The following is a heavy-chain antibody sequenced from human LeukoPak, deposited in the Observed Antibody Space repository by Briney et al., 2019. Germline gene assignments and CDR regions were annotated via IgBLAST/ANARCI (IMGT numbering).Heavy chain of an antibody. D-gene: IGHD3-9*01. Sequence: PGRSLRLSCAASGFTFSSYAMHWVRQAPGKGLEWVAVISYDGSNKYYADSVKGRFTISRDNSKNTLYLQMNSLRAEDTAVYYCARDSTRYYDILTGPDYYYGMDVWGQGTTVTVSS. J-gene: IGHJ6*02. CDR2: ISYDGSNK. CDR1: GFTFSSYA. V-gene: IGHV3-30-3*01. CDR3: ARDSTRYYDILTGPDYYYGMDV.